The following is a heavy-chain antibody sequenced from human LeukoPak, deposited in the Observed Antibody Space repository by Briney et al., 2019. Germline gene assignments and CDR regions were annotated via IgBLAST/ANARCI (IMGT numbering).Heavy chain of an antibody. J-gene: IGHJ4*02. CDR1: GFTFSSYG. CDR2: INSDIYSNTI. Sequence: PGRSLRLSCAASGFTFSSYGMHWVRQAPGKGLEWISYINSDIYSNTIYYADTVKGRFTISRDNGKNSLYLQMNSLRDEDTAVYYCARDRDYAFDYWGQGTLVTVSS. CDR3: ARDRDYAFDY. V-gene: IGHV3-48*02. D-gene: IGHD4-17*01.